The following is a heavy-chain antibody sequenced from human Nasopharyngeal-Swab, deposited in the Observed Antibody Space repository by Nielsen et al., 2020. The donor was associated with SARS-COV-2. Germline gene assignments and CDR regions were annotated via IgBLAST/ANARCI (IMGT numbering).Heavy chain of an antibody. CDR1: GFTFSSSA. CDR3: ARDSGSGAFDY. CDR2: IYSGGST. J-gene: IGHJ4*02. Sequence: GGSLRLSCAASGFTFSSSAISWVRQAPGMGLEWVSVIYSGGSTYYADSVKGRFTISRDNSKNTLYLQMNSLRAEDTAVYYCARDSGSGAFDYWGQGTLVTVSS. D-gene: IGHD3-10*01. V-gene: IGHV3-53*01.